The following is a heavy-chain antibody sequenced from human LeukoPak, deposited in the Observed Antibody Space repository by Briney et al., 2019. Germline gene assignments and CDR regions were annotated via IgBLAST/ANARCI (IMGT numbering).Heavy chain of an antibody. Sequence: SETLSLTCAVYGESFSGYYWSWIRQPPGKGLEWIGEIIHSGSTTYNPSLKSRVTMSVDTSKNQFSLKLSSVTAADTAVYYCARVVRDGYTLGVFDYWGQGTLVTVSS. V-gene: IGHV4-34*12. CDR3: ARVVRDGYTLGVFDY. CDR1: GESFSGYY. D-gene: IGHD5-24*01. J-gene: IGHJ4*02. CDR2: IIHSGST.